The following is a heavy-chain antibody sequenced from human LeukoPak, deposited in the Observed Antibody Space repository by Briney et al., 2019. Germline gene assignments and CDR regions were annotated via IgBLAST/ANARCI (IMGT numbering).Heavy chain of an antibody. D-gene: IGHD5-12*01. CDR2: ISSSGSTI. V-gene: IGHV3-48*03. CDR3: AKEPRESSGYYVSSWFDP. Sequence: GGSLRLSCAASGFTFSSYEMNWVRQAPGKGLEWVSYISSSGSTIYYADSVKGRFTISRDNAKNSLYLQMNSLRAEDTAVYYCAKEPRESSGYYVSSWFDPWGQGTLVTVSS. J-gene: IGHJ5*02. CDR1: GFTFSSYE.